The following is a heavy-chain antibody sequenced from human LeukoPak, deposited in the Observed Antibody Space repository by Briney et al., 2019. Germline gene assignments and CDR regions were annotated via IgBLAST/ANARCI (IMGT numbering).Heavy chain of an antibody. CDR2: IKQDGTER. CDR1: GFTFTTYW. D-gene: IGHD3-3*01. CDR3: ARSARLMKGVVEVTALDD. J-gene: IGHJ4*02. Sequence: GGSLRLSCAASGFTFTTYWMSWVRQAPGKWLEWVANIKQDGTERYYVDSVKGRFTIARDNAKNSVYLEMNSLRADDTAVYYCARSARLMKGVVEVTALDDWGQGTLVTVSS. V-gene: IGHV3-7*01.